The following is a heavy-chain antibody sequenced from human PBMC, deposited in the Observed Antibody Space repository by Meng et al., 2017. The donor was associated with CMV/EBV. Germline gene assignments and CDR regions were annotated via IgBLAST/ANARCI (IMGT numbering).Heavy chain of an antibody. CDR1: GFTFSSYA. Sequence: GGSLRLSCAASGFTFSSYAMSWVRQATGKGLEWVSAISGSGGSTYYADSVKGRFTISRDNSKNTLYLQMNSLRAEDTAVYYCAKEESYYDFWSGYPPRYFDYWGQGTLVTVSS. CDR2: ISGSGGST. V-gene: IGHV3-23*01. D-gene: IGHD3-3*01. J-gene: IGHJ4*02. CDR3: AKEESYYDFWSGYPPRYFDY.